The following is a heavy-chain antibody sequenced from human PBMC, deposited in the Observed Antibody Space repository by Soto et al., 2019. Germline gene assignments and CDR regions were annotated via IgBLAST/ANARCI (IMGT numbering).Heavy chain of an antibody. CDR3: ARVLGQLVLYYCYGMSV. J-gene: IGHJ6*02. CDR2: ISYDGSNK. Sequence: GGSLRLSCAASGFTFSSYAMHWVRQAPGKGLEWVAVISYDGSNKYYADSVKGRFTISRDNSKNTLYLQMNSLRAEDTAVYYCARVLGQLVLYYCYGMSVWSQGTTVTVSS. V-gene: IGHV3-30-3*01. CDR1: GFTFSSYA. D-gene: IGHD6-13*01.